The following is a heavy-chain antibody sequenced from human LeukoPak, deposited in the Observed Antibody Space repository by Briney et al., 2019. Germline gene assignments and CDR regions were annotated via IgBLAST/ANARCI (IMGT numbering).Heavy chain of an antibody. D-gene: IGHD2-15*01. J-gene: IGHJ6*03. Sequence: ASVKVSCKASGYTFTSYYMHWVRQAPGQGLEWMGIINPSGGSTSYAQKFQGRVTMTRDRSTSTVYMELSSLRAQDTAVYYCAPRDIVVVVAASGSYYYMDVWGKGTTVTVSS. CDR1: GYTFTSYY. CDR3: APRDIVVVVAASGSYYYMDV. V-gene: IGHV1-46*01. CDR2: INPSGGST.